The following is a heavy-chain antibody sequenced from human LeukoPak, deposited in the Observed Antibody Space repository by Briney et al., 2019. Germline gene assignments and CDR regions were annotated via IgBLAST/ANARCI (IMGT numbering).Heavy chain of an antibody. D-gene: IGHD6-13*01. Sequence: PGGSLGLSCVTSGFTFTDVSMSWVRQAPGKGLEWVLYISSSSSTIYYTDSVKGRFTISRDNAKNSLYLQMNSLRDEDTAVYYCARAGIIVVDGTFDYWGQGTLVTVSS. CDR3: ARAGIIVVDGTFDY. CDR1: GFTFTDVS. J-gene: IGHJ4*02. CDR2: ISSSSSTI. V-gene: IGHV3-48*02.